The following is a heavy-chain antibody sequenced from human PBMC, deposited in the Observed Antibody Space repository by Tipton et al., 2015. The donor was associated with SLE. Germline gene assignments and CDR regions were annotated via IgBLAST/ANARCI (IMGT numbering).Heavy chain of an antibody. Sequence: TLSLTCTVSGGSISSYYWSWIRQPPGKGLEWIGYIYYSGSTNYNPSLKSRVTISVDTSKNKFSRKLSSVTAADTAVYYCARHLPAMRVVVGGVFDIWGQGTMVTVSS. J-gene: IGHJ3*02. D-gene: IGHD3-22*01. CDR2: IYYSGST. CDR1: GGSISSYY. CDR3: ARHLPAMRVVVGGVFDI. V-gene: IGHV4-59*08.